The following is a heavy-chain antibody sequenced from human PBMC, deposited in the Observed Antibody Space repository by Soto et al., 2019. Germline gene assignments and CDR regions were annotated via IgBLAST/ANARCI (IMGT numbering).Heavy chain of an antibody. CDR2: INHSGST. V-gene: IGHV4-34*01. J-gene: IGHJ4*02. CDR3: ASGDIVTGVIDY. CDR1: GGSFSGYY. D-gene: IGHD3-9*01. Sequence: PSETLSLTCAVYGGSFSGYYWSWIRQPPGKGLEWIGEINHSGSTNYNPSLKSRVTISVDTSKNQFSLKLSSVTAADTAVYYCASGDIVTGVIDYWGQGTLVTVSS.